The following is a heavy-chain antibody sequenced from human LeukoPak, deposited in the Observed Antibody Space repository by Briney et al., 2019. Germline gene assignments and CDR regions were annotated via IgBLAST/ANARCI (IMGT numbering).Heavy chain of an antibody. D-gene: IGHD3-10*01. CDR3: ARQGRGGDAFDI. CDR1: GGSFSGYY. Sequence: SETLSLTCAVYGGSFSGYYWSWIRQPPGRGLEWIGEIIHSGGTNYNPSLKSRLSISLRTSTNQFSLKLTSVTAEDTAVYYCARQGRGGDAFDIWGRGTRVTVS. CDR2: IIHSGGT. J-gene: IGHJ3*02. V-gene: IGHV4-34*12.